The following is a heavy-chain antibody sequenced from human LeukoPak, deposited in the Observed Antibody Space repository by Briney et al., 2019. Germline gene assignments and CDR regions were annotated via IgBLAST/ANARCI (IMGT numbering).Heavy chain of an antibody. CDR3: SRGSVARFDN. Sequence: SETLSLTCSVSGASISSYYWSWIRQPPGKTLERIGYIYYTGSTDYNPSLKSRVTISADTSKRQFYLNVTSVTAADTAVYYCSRGSVARFDNWGQGILVTVSS. J-gene: IGHJ4*02. D-gene: IGHD6-19*01. CDR1: GASISSYY. V-gene: IGHV4-59*01. CDR2: IYYTGST.